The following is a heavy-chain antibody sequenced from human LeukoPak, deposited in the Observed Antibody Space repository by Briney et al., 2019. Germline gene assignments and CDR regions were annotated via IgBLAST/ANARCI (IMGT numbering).Heavy chain of an antibody. CDR2: IYYSGNT. V-gene: IGHV4-59*08. D-gene: IGHD6-19*01. J-gene: IGHJ4*02. CDR3: ANSQQWLAFRF. CDR1: GGSISSYY. Sequence: PSETLSLTCTVSGGSISSYYWSWIRQPPGKGLEYIGYIYYSGNTNSNPSLNSRVTISVDTSKNQFSLKLSSVTAADTAVYYCANSQQWLAFRFWGQGTLVTVSS.